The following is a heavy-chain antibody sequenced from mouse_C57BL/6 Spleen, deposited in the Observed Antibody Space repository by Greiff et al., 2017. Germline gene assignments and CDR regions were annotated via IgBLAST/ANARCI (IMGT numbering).Heavy chain of an antibody. Sequence: VQLQQPGAELVMPGASVKLSCKASGYTFTSCWMHWVKQRPGQGLEWIGEIDPSDSYTNYNQKFKGKSTLTVDKSSSTAYLQLSSLTSEDSAVYYCARRGTDDYDGDWFAYWGQGTLVTVSA. CDR3: ARRGTDDYDGDWFAY. CDR2: IDPSDSYT. V-gene: IGHV1-69*01. J-gene: IGHJ3*01. D-gene: IGHD2-4*01. CDR1: GYTFTSCW.